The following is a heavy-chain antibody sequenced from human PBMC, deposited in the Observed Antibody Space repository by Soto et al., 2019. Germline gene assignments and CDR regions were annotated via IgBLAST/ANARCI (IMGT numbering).Heavy chain of an antibody. J-gene: IGHJ5*02. V-gene: IGHV3-33*01. CDR1: GFTFSSYG. Sequence: LRLSCAASGFTFSSYGMHWVRQAPGKGLEWVAVIWYDGSNKYYADSVKGRFTISRDNSKNTLYLQMNSLRAEDTAVYYCAREIYCSGGSCYPNWFDPWGQGTLVTVSS. CDR2: IWYDGSNK. CDR3: AREIYCSGGSCYPNWFDP. D-gene: IGHD2-15*01.